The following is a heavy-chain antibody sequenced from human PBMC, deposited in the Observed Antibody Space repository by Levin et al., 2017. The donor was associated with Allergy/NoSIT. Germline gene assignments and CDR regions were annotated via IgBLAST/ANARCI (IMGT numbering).Heavy chain of an antibody. D-gene: IGHD4-11*01. J-gene: IGHJ3*02. CDR3: AKTLLDYISRDAFDI. CDR2: ISGSGGST. V-gene: IGHV3-23*01. CDR1: GFTFSSYA. Sequence: GESLKISCAASGFTFSSYAMSWVRQAPGKGLEWVSAISGSGGSTYYADSVKGRFTISRDNSKNTLYLQMNSLRAEDTAVYYCAKTLLDYISRDAFDIWGQGTMVTVSS.